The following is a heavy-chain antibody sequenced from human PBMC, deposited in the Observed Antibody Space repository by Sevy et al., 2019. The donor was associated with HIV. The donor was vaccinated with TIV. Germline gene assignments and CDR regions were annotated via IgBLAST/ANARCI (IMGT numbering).Heavy chain of an antibody. Sequence: GGSLRLSCKASGFSFTDFWMQWVRQVPGTGREWAAKINQEGRELYYVASVKVRFTISRDNAESALYLKMHGLRADDAATYFCARRYFDLWGQGTVVTVSS. CDR1: GFSFTDFW. CDR3: ARRYFDL. J-gene: IGHJ4*02. V-gene: IGHV3-7*01. CDR2: INQEGREL.